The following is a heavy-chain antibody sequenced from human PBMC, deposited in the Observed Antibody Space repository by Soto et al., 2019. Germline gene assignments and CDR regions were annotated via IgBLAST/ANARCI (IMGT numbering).Heavy chain of an antibody. CDR3: AEGIARGQLDP. D-gene: IGHD2-21*01. J-gene: IGHJ5*02. CDR1: GGKFCSYA. Sequence: ASVKVSCKASGGKFCSYAMCWVRQAPGQGLEWMGGIIPIFGTANYAQKFQGRVTITAAEXXSTAYMELSSLRSEDTAVYYCAEGIARGQLDPCGQGTLVTV. CDR2: IIPIFGTA. V-gene: IGHV1-69*13.